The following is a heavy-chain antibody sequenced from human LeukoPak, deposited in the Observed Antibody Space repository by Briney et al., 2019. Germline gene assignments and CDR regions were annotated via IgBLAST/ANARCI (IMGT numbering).Heavy chain of an antibody. D-gene: IGHD6-13*01. Sequence: GRSLRLSCAASGFTFSSYGMHWVRQAPGKGPEWDAVIWYDGSHKFYGGSVKGRCTISRDNSKNTLFLQMDSLRADDTAVYYCAREGDSSSWTFDYWGQGTLVTVSS. J-gene: IGHJ4*02. V-gene: IGHV3-33*01. CDR2: IWYDGSHK. CDR3: AREGDSSSWTFDY. CDR1: GFTFSSYG.